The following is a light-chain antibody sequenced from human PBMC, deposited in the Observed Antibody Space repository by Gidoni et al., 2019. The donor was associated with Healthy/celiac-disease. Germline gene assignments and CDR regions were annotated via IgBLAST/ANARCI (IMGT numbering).Light chain of an antibody. CDR2: DAS. V-gene: IGKV3-11*01. CDR1: QSVSSY. Sequence: DIVLTQSPATLSLSPGERATLSCRASQSVSSYFAWYQQKPGQAPRLLIYDASNRANGIPARFSGSGSGTDFTLTISSLEPEDFAVYYCQQRSNWPLITFGQGTRLEIK. CDR3: QQRSNWPLIT. J-gene: IGKJ5*01.